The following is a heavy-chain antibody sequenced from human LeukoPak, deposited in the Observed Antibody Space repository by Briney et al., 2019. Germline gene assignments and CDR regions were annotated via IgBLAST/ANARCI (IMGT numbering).Heavy chain of an antibody. CDR3: ARESYCGGGSCYSDY. CDR1: GFTLSSYY. V-gene: IGHV3-53*01. D-gene: IGHD2-15*01. J-gene: IGHJ4*02. CDR2: IYSDGST. Sequence: PGGSLRLSCAASGFTLSSYYMTWVRQAPGKGLEWVSLIYSDGSTYYADSVKGRFTISRDNSKNTLYLQMNSLRAEDTAVYYCARESYCGGGSCYSDYWGQGTLVTVSS.